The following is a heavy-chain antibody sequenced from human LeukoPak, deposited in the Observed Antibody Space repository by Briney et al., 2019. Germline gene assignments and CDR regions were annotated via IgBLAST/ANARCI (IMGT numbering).Heavy chain of an antibody. V-gene: IGHV3-23*01. CDR2: ISASGGTT. D-gene: IGHD3-3*01. CDR1: GFTFSSYA. J-gene: IGHJ4*02. Sequence: RSGGSLRLSCAASGFTFSSYAMSWVRQAPGKGLEWVSAISASGGTTYYADSVKGRFTISRDNSRNTPYLQMNSLRAEDTAVYYCTRRSVGYDFWSGVDYWGQGTLVTVSS. CDR3: TRRSVGYDFWSGVDY.